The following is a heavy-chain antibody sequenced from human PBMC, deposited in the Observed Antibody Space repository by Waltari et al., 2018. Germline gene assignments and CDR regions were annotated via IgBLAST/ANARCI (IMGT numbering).Heavy chain of an antibody. V-gene: IGHV4-39*01. J-gene: IGHJ5*02. D-gene: IGHD4-17*01. CDR1: GPSISRSNYD. Sequence: QLHLQESGRGQVTPAESLSITCSVSGPSISRSNYDWGWIRQPPGKGLEWIGSMFNGGSTYYNPSLKSRVTISVDTSKNQFSLRLNSVTAADTAIYYCARHGYSGGWFDPWGQGTLVTVSS. CDR2: MFNGGST. CDR3: ARHGYSGGWFDP.